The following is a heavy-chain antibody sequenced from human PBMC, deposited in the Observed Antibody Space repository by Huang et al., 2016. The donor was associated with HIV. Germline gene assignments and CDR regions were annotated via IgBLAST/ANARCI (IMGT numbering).Heavy chain of an antibody. CDR3: ARHQPRSSGWYRDT. J-gene: IGHJ5*02. D-gene: IGHD6-19*01. Sequence: EVRLVQSGAEVKKPGESLKISCKGSGYSFTTYWIGWVRQVPGKGLEWMGIIYPVNSDVRYSPSFQGQVTISADRSISTAYLQGSSLEASDTAMYYCARHQPRSSGWYRDTWGQGTLVTVSS. V-gene: IGHV5-51*01. CDR2: IYPVNSDV. CDR1: GYSFTTYW.